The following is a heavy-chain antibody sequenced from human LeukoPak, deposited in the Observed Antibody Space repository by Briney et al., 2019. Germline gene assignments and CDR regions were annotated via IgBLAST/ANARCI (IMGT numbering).Heavy chain of an antibody. CDR3: ARAQRQGIVDH. CDR1: GFTFSSYD. V-gene: IGHV3-13*01. Sequence: GGSLRLSCAASGFTFSSYDMHWVRQATGKGLEWVSAIGTAGDTYYAGSVKGRFTISRENAKNSLYLQMNTLKPEDTALYYCARAQRQGIVDHWGQGTLVTVSS. J-gene: IGHJ4*02. CDR2: IGTAGDT. D-gene: IGHD1-26*01.